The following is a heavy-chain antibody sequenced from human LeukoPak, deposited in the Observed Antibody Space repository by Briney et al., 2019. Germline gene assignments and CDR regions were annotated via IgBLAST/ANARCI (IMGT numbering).Heavy chain of an antibody. CDR1: GFTFSNYW. Sequence: GGSLRLSCAASGFTFSNYWMHWVRQAPGKGLVWVSRINSDGINTSYADSVKGRFTISRDNAKNTLNLQMNSLRAEDTAVYYCARQRTTGIADLDYWGQGTLVTVSS. V-gene: IGHV3-74*01. D-gene: IGHD6-13*01. CDR2: INSDGINT. CDR3: ARQRTTGIADLDY. J-gene: IGHJ4*02.